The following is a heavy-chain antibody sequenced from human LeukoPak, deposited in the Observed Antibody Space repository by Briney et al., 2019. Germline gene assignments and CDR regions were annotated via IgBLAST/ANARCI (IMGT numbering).Heavy chain of an antibody. CDR2: IWYDGSNK. V-gene: IGHV3-33*08. J-gene: IGHJ3*02. CDR3: AREQNYYGSGIDAFDI. CDR1: GFTFSSYA. D-gene: IGHD3-10*01. Sequence: PGGSLRLSCSASGFTFSSYAMHWVRQAPGKGLEWVAVIWYDGSNKYYADSVKGRFTISRDNSKNTLYLQMNSLRAEDTAVYYCAREQNYYGSGIDAFDIWGQGTMVTVSS.